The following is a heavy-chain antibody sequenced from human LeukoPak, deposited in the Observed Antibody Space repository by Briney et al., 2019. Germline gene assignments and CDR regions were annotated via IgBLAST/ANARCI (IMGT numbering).Heavy chain of an antibody. Sequence: ASVKVSCKASGYTFTGYYMHWVRQAPGQGLEWMGWINPNSGGTNYAQKFQGRVTMTRDTSISTAYMELSRLRSDDTAVHYCARPTGGYYYYYGMDVWGQGTTVTVSS. CDR2: INPNSGGT. J-gene: IGHJ6*02. V-gene: IGHV1-2*02. CDR1: GYTFTGYY. CDR3: ARPTGGYYYYYGMDV.